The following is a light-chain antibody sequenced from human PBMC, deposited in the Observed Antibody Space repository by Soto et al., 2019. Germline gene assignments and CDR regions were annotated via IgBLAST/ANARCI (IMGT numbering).Light chain of an antibody. CDR3: SSYTSSSTLSNWV. CDR1: SSDVGGYNY. Sequence: QYALTQPASVSGSPGQSITISCTGTSSDVGGYNYVSWYQQHPCKAPKLMIYEVSNRPSGVSNRFSGSKSGNTASLTISGLQAEDEADYYCSSYTSSSTLSNWVFGGGTKLTVL. J-gene: IGLJ3*02. CDR2: EVS. V-gene: IGLV2-14*01.